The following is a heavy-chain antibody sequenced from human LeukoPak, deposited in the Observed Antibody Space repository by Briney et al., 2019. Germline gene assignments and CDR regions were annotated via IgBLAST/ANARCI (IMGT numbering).Heavy chain of an antibody. Sequence: ASVKVSCKASGYTFTGYYMHRVRQAPGQGLEWMGWINPNSGGTNYAQKFQGRVAMTRDTSISTAYMELSRLRSDDTAVYYCARAGRMGCSSTSCYTHYYYYYMDVWGKGTTVTVSS. J-gene: IGHJ6*03. CDR3: ARAGRMGCSSTSCYTHYYYYYMDV. D-gene: IGHD2-2*02. V-gene: IGHV1-2*02. CDR2: INPNSGGT. CDR1: GYTFTGYY.